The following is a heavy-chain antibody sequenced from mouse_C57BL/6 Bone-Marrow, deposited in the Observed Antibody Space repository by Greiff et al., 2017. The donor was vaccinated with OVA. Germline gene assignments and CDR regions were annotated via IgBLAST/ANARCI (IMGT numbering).Heavy chain of an antibody. CDR3: TPYYYGSSYGY. CDR2: IDPENGDT. CDR1: GFNIKDDY. J-gene: IGHJ2*01. V-gene: IGHV14-4*01. Sequence: VQLKQPGAELVKPGASVKLSCTASGFNIKDDYMHWVKQRPEQGLEWIGWIDPENGDTEYASKFQGKATITADTSSNTAYLQLSSLTSEDTAVYYCTPYYYGSSYGYWGQGTTLTVSS. D-gene: IGHD1-1*01.